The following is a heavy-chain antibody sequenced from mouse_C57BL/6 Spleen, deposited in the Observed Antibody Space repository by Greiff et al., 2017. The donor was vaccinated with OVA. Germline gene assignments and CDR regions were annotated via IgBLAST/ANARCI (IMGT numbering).Heavy chain of an antibody. V-gene: IGHV1-72*01. Sequence: QVQLQQSGAELVKPGASVKLSCKASGYTFTSYWMHWVKQRPGRGLEWIGRIDPNSGGTKYNEKFKSKATLTVDKPSSTAYMQLSSLTSEDSAVYYCARGDDEYYGSSPYYAMDYWGQGTSVTVSS. CDR1: GYTFTSYW. D-gene: IGHD1-1*01. J-gene: IGHJ4*01. CDR3: ARGDDEYYGSSPYYAMDY. CDR2: IDPNSGGT.